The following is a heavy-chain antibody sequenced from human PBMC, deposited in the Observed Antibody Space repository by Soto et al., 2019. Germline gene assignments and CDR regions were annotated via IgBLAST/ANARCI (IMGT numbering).Heavy chain of an antibody. J-gene: IGHJ4*02. CDR3: XXXXXXXQVYGLQF. CDR1: GHTLSDXA. D-gene: IGHD3-10*01. CDR2: YAPEEGQT. Sequence: QVQLVQSGAEVKKPGASVRVSCNISGHTLSDXAMXXXXXXPGKGLEWMGGYAPEEGQTVYAQKFQGRVTMTEETSTDXXXXXXXXXXXXXXXXXXXXXXXXXXQVYGLQFWGQGTLVTVSS. V-gene: IGHV1-24*01.